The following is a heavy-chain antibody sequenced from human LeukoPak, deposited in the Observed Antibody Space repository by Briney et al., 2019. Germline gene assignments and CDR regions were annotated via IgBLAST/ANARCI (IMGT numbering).Heavy chain of an antibody. Sequence: SETLSLTCAVYGGSFSGYYWSWIRQPPGKGLEWIGEINHSGSTNYNPSLKSRVTISVDTSKNQFSLKLSSVTAADTAVYYCARGFRGSTIFGVVSYYFDYWGQGTLATVSS. D-gene: IGHD3-3*01. CDR3: ARGFRGSTIFGVVSYYFDY. J-gene: IGHJ4*02. CDR1: GGSFSGYY. V-gene: IGHV4-34*01. CDR2: INHSGST.